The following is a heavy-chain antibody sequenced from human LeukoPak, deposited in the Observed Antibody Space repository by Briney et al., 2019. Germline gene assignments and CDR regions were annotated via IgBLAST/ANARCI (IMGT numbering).Heavy chain of an antibody. CDR2: ISAYNGNT. J-gene: IGHJ3*02. CDR3: ARDIAHEWETDSRAFDI. Sequence: ASVKVSCKASGYTFTSYGISWVRQAPGQGLEWMGWISAYNGNTNYAQKLQGRVTMTTDTSTSTAYMELRSLRSDDTAVYYCARDIAHEWETDSRAFDIWGQGTMVTVSS. D-gene: IGHD1-26*01. CDR1: GYTFTSYG. V-gene: IGHV1-18*01.